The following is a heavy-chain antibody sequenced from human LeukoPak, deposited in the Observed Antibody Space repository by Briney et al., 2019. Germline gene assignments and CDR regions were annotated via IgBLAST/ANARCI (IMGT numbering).Heavy chain of an antibody. Sequence: GGSLRLSCEVFGFRFDDYGMSWVRQAPGKGLEWVSGITWNGGSAGYGDAVKGRFTISRDNAKNSLYLQMNILRAEDTAVYYCAKGGTSVTRYVDYWGQGTLVTVSS. J-gene: IGHJ4*02. V-gene: IGHV3-20*04. D-gene: IGHD4-17*01. CDR3: AKGGTSVTRYVDY. CDR1: GFRFDDYG. CDR2: ITWNGGSA.